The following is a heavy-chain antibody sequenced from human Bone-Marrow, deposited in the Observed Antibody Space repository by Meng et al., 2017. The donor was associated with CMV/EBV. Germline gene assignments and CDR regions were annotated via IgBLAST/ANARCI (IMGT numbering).Heavy chain of an antibody. CDR2: IYSGGSST. CDR3: AKLSPARYFDY. D-gene: IGHD3-16*02. CDR1: GFTFSSYA. Sequence: GGSLRLSCAASGFTFSSYAMSWVRQAPGKGLEWVSVIYSGGSSTYYADSVKGRFTISRDNSKNTLYLQMNSLRAEDTAVYYCAKLSPARYFDYWGQGTLVTVSS. V-gene: IGHV3-23*03. J-gene: IGHJ4*02.